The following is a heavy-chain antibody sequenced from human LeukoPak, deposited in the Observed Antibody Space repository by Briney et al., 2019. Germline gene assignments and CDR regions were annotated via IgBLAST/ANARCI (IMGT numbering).Heavy chain of an antibody. J-gene: IGHJ4*01. CDR3: ARGGLGYYDSTGYYWEADYFDY. CDR1: GFTFSYYT. CDR2: ISYDGSNK. D-gene: IGHD3-22*01. V-gene: IGHV3-30-3*01. Sequence: GGSLRLSCAASGFTFSYYTMHWVRQAPGKGLEWVAVISYDGSNKYYADSVKGRFTISRDNSKNTLYLQMNSLRAEDTAVYYCARGGLGYYDSTGYYWEADYFDYWGHGTLVTVSS.